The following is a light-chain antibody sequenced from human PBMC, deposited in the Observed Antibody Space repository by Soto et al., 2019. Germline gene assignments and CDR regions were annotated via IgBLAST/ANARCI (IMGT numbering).Light chain of an antibody. Sequence: AIRMTQSPSSFSASTGDRVTITCRASQGISSYLAWYQQKPGKAPKLLIYAASTLQSGVPSRFSGSGSETEFTLTINSLQPDDSATYYCQQYHTYWWTFGQGTKVDI. CDR3: QQYHTYWWT. J-gene: IGKJ1*01. CDR1: QGISSY. CDR2: AAS. V-gene: IGKV1-8*01.